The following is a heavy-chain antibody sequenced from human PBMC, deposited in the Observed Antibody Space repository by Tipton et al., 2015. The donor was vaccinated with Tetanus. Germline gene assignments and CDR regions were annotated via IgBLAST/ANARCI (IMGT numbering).Heavy chain of an antibody. J-gene: IGHJ4*02. CDR3: VSGSSLDY. CDR1: GFTLSRFG. CDR2: ISGTSTYI. D-gene: IGHD6-19*01. V-gene: IGHV3-21*01. Sequence: SLRLSCEVSGFTLSRFGMNWVRQAPGKGLEWISSISGTSTYIYYATSVKGRFTISRDNAKNSLSLQMNSLRAEDTAIYYCVSGSSLDYWGQGTLVTVS.